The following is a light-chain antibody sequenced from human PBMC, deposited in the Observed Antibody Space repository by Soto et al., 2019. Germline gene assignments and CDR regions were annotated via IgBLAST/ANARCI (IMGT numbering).Light chain of an antibody. CDR2: ANN. V-gene: IGLV1-40*01. CDR3: QSYDSSLTAWV. CDR1: RSNIGAGYD. J-gene: IGLJ3*02. Sequence: QSVLTQPPSVSGAPGQRVTISCTGSRSNIGAGYDVHWYQQLPGTAPKLLIKANNNRPSGVPDRFSGSRSGTSASLALTGLQAGDEADYYCQSYDSSLTAWVFGGGTKVTVL.